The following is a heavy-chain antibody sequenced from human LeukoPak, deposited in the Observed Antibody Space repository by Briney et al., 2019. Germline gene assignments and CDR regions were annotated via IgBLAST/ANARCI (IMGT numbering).Heavy chain of an antibody. V-gene: IGHV3-23*01. Sequence: GGSLRLSCAASGFTFSSYAMSWVRQAPGKGLEWVSAISGSGGSTYYADSVKGRFTISRDNSKNTLYLQMNSLRAEDTALYYCAKHIHFDYYDSSGYYSEYYFDYWGQGTLVTVSS. CDR2: ISGSGGST. J-gene: IGHJ4*02. CDR1: GFTFSSYA. CDR3: AKHIHFDYYDSSGYYSEYYFDY. D-gene: IGHD3-22*01.